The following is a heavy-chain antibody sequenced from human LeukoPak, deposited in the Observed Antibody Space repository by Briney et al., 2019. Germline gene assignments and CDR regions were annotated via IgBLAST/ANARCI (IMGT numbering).Heavy chain of an antibody. CDR1: GFTVSTYA. CDR2: IYSGGGT. D-gene: IGHD4-23*01. Sequence: PGGSLRLSCAAPGFTVSTYAMSWVRQAPGKGLEWVSVIYSGGGTYYADSVKGRFTVSRDNSKNTLYLQMNSLRVDDTAMYYCARNQDYGGFDFWGQGTLVTVSS. J-gene: IGHJ4*02. V-gene: IGHV3-66*01. CDR3: ARNQDYGGFDF.